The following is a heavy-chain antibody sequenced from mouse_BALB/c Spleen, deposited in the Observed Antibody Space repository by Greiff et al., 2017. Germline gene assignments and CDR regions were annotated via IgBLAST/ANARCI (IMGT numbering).Heavy chain of an antibody. CDR1: GFTFSSYA. V-gene: IGHV5-9-4*01. CDR3: AREDYYGSSSFAY. D-gene: IGHD1-1*01. Sequence: EVMVEESGGGLVKPGGSLKLSCAASGFTFSSYAMSWVRQSPEKRLEWVAEISSGGSYTYYPDTVTGRFTISRDNAKNTLYLEMSSLRSEDTAMYYCAREDYYGSSSFAYWGQGTLVTVSA. J-gene: IGHJ3*01. CDR2: ISSGGSYT.